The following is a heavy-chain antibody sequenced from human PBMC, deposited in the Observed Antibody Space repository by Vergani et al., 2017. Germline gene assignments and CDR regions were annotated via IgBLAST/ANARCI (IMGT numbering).Heavy chain of an antibody. D-gene: IGHD6-19*01. CDR2: LSGTGATT. V-gene: IGHV3-23*01. CDR1: GFSFAGYA. Sequence: EAQLLESGGGLAQPGGSLRLSCAATGFSFAGYAMTWVRQAPGKGPEWVSTLSGTGATTYYADSVKGRFTISRDNSKNTLFLQMNNLRPEDTAVYYCARDTVTGSRYFDYWGQGTLVTVSS. J-gene: IGHJ4*02. CDR3: ARDTVTGSRYFDY.